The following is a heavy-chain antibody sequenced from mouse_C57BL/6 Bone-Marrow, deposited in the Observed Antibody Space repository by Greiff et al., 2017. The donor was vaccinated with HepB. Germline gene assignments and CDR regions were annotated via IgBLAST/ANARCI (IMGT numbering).Heavy chain of an antibody. CDR3: ADYYGSSYGFAY. CDR1: GYTFTSYW. J-gene: IGHJ3*01. V-gene: IGHV1-64*01. Sequence: QVQLQQPGAELVKPGASVKLSCKASGYTFTSYWMHWVKQRPGQGLEWIGMIHPNSGSTNYNEKFKSKATLTVDKSSNTAYMQLSSLTSEDSAVYYCADYYGSSYGFAYWGQGTLVTVSA. CDR2: IHPNSGST. D-gene: IGHD1-1*01.